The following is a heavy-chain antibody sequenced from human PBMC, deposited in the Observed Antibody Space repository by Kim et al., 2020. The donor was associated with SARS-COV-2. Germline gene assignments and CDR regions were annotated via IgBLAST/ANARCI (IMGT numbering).Heavy chain of an antibody. D-gene: IGHD2-2*01. CDR2: ISGSAVST. CDR1: GFTFSSYA. Sequence: GGSLRLSCAASGFTFSSYAMSWVRQAPGKGLEWVSAISGSAVSTYYADSVKGRFTISRDNSKNTLYLQMNSLRAEDTSVYYCAKDPPMRDIVLVPVASKNDYWGQGTLVTVSS. J-gene: IGHJ4*02. V-gene: IGHV3-23*01. CDR3: AKDPPMRDIVLVPVASKNDY.